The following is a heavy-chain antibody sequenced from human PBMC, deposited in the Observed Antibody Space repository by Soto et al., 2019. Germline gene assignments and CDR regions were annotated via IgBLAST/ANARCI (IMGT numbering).Heavy chain of an antibody. D-gene: IGHD2-8*01. CDR2: IITNSGNT. Sequence: GASVKVSCKASGGTFSSYAISWVRQAPGQGLEWMGWIITNSGNTNYAQKLQGRVTMTTDTSTRTAYMELRSLSSDDTAVYYCARDHMHGLDYWGQGTLVTVSS. CDR1: GGTFSSYA. CDR3: ARDHMHGLDY. V-gene: IGHV1-18*01. J-gene: IGHJ4*02.